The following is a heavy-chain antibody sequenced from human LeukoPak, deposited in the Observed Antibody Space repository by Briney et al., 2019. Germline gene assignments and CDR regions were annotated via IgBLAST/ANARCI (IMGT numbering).Heavy chain of an antibody. V-gene: IGHV4-4*07. CDR3: ARAVGATAPHDTFDI. J-gene: IGHJ3*02. D-gene: IGHD1-26*01. Sequence: SETLSLTCTVSGGSISSYYWSWIRQPAGKGLEWIGRIYTSGSTTYNPSLKSRVTMSVDTSKTQFSLKLSSVTAADTAVYYCARAVGATAPHDTFDIWGQGTMVTVSS. CDR1: GGSISSYY. CDR2: IYTSGST.